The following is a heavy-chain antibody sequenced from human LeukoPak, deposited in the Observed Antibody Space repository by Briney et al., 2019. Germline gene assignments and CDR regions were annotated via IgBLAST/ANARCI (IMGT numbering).Heavy chain of an antibody. CDR1: GGSFSGYY. Sequence: PSETLSLTCAVYGGSFSGYYWSWIRQPPGKGLEWIGEINNSGSTNYNPSLKSRVTISVDTSKNQFSLKLSSVTAADTAVYYCARRLYFGSGYLRRYYYGMDVWGQGTTVTVSS. V-gene: IGHV4-34*01. D-gene: IGHD3-22*01. J-gene: IGHJ6*02. CDR3: ARRLYFGSGYLRRYYYGMDV. CDR2: INNSGST.